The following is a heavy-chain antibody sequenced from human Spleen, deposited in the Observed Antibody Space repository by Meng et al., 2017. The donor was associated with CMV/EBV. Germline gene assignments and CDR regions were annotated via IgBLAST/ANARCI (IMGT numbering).Heavy chain of an antibody. CDR2: ISWNSGSI. V-gene: IGHV3-9*03. CDR1: GFTFDDYA. D-gene: IGHD6-6*01. CDR3: AKASGGRIAAPGDYFDY. Sequence: SLKISCAASGFTFDDYAMHWVRQAPGKGLEWVSGISWNSGSIGYADSVKGRFTISRDNAKNSLYLQMNSLRAEDMALYYCAKASGGRIAAPGDYFDYWGQGTRVTVSS. J-gene: IGHJ4*02.